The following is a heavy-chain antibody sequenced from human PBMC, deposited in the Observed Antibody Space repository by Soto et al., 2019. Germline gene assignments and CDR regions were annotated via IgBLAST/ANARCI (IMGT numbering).Heavy chain of an antibody. CDR1: GYTFTSYG. J-gene: IGHJ6*02. D-gene: IGHD3-22*01. CDR2: ISAYNGNT. V-gene: IGHV1-18*01. CDR3: ARDHKDSSGYYYYYYGMDV. Sequence: QVQLVQSGAEVKKPGASVKVSCKASGYTFTSYGISWVRQAPGQGLEWMGWISAYNGNTNYAQKLQGRVTMTTDTSTRTAYMELRSLRSDDTAVYYCARDHKDSSGYYYYYYGMDVWGQGTTVTVSS.